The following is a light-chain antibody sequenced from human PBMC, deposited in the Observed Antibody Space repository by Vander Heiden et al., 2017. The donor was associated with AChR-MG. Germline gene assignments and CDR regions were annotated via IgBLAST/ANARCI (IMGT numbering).Light chain of an antibody. J-gene: IGLJ2*01. CDR1: SSNIGAGYD. CDR2: GNS. V-gene: IGLV1-40*01. Sequence: QSVLTQPPSVSGAPGQRVTISCTGSSSNIGAGYDVHWYQKLPGTAPKRLIYGNSNRPSGVPDRFSGSKSGTSASLAITGLQAEDEADYYCQSYDSSLSAHVVFGGGTKLTVL. CDR3: QSYDSSLSAHVV.